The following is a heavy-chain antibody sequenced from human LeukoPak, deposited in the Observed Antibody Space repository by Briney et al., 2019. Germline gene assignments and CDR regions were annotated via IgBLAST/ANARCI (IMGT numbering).Heavy chain of an antibody. CDR3: GMVRGVIFDY. D-gene: IGHD3-10*01. J-gene: IGHJ4*02. V-gene: IGHV3-48*04. Sequence: PGGSLRLSCAASGITFSRYSMNWVRQAPGKGLEWVSYISSNSSTIYYADSVKGRFTVSRDDAKNSLYLQMNSLRVEDTAVYYCGMVRGVIFDYWGQGTLVTVSS. CDR2: ISSNSSTI. CDR1: GITFSRYS.